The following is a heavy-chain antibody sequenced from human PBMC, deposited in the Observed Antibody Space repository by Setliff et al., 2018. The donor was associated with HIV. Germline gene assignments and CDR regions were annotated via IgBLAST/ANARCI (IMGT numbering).Heavy chain of an antibody. CDR2: ISAYNGNT. J-gene: IGHJ5*02. V-gene: IGHV1-18*01. CDR1: GYTFTSYG. D-gene: IGHD6-19*01. CDR3: ARFAVAGTKWSDP. Sequence: GPSVKVSCKASGYTFTSYGISWVRQAPGQGLEWMGWISAYNGNTNYAQQLQGRVTLTTDTSTSTAYMELRSLRSDDTAVYYCARFAVAGTKWSDPWGQGTLVTVSS.